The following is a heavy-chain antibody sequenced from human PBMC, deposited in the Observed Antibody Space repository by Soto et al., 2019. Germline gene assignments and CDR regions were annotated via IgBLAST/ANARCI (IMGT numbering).Heavy chain of an antibody. V-gene: IGHV3-48*01. J-gene: IGHJ4*02. D-gene: IGHD3-9*01. CDR1: GFTFSSYT. CDR3: ARDTYYDILTGNFYY. Sequence: PGGALRLPCAASGFTFSSYTKNVVRQALGKGMEWVSYISSSSSTIYYADSVKGRFTISRDNAKNSLYLQMNSLRAEDTAVYYCARDTYYDILTGNFYYWGQGTLVTVSS. CDR2: ISSSSSTI.